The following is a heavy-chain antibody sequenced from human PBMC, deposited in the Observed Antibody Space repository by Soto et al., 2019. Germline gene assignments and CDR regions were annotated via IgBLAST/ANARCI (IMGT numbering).Heavy chain of an antibody. CDR3: ARELGLPVPDSSGPHSG. D-gene: IGHD3-22*01. CDR2: IIPIFGTA. V-gene: IGHV1-69*12. CDR1: GGTFSSYA. Sequence: QVQLVQSGAEVKKPGSSVKVSCKASGGTFSSYAISWVRQAPGQGLEWMGGIIPIFGTANYAQKFQGRVTITADESTSXXYMELSSLRSEDTAVYYCARELGLPVPDSSGPHSGWGQGTMVTVSS. J-gene: IGHJ3*01.